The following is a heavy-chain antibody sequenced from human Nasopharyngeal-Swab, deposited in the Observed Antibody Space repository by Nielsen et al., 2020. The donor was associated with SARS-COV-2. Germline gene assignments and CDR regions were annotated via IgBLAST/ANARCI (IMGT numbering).Heavy chain of an antibody. J-gene: IGHJ6*02. CDR1: GYSFTRYW. V-gene: IGHV5-51*01. CDR2: IYPGYSDT. CDR3: ARHYYDSSARVGGMDV. Sequence: GESLKISCQGSGYSFTRYWIGWVRQMPGKGLECMGIIYPGYSDTSYRPSFQGQVTISAHKSRSTAYLPWSSLKASDTAMYYCARHYYDSSARVGGMDVWGQGTTVTVSS. D-gene: IGHD3-22*01.